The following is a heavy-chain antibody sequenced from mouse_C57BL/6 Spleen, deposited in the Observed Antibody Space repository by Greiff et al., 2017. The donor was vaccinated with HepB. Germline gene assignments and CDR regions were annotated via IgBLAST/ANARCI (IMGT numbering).Heavy chain of an antibody. CDR1: GYTFTDYE. V-gene: IGHV1-15*01. Sequence: SGAELVRPGASVTLSCKASGYTFTDYEMHWVKQTPVHGLEWIGAIDPETGGTAYNQKFKGKAILTADKSSSTAYMELRSLTSEDSAVYYCTLITTVVFDYWGQGTTLTVSS. D-gene: IGHD1-1*01. J-gene: IGHJ2*01. CDR2: IDPETGGT. CDR3: TLITTVVFDY.